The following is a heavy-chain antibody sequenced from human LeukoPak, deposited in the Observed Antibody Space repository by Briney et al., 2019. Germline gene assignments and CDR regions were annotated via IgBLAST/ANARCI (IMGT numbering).Heavy chain of an antibody. D-gene: IGHD3-9*01. CDR1: GFTFSNAL. Sequence: PGGSLTLSCAASGFTFSNALMSGVRHAPGKGREWVGRIKSKTDGGTTDYAAPVKGRFTISRDDSKNTLYLQMNSLKTEDTAVYYCTTGSPRYYDILTGYSRFDYWGQGTLVTVSS. J-gene: IGHJ4*02. CDR3: TTGSPRYYDILTGYSRFDY. CDR2: IKSKTDGGTT. V-gene: IGHV3-15*01.